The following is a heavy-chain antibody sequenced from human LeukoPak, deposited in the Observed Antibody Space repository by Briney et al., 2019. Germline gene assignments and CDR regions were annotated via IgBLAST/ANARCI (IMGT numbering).Heavy chain of an antibody. CDR1: GFTFSTYA. V-gene: IGHV3-21*01. J-gene: IGHJ4*02. CDR2: ISSSSSYI. CDR3: ARLPFNKQLVAYFDY. Sequence: PGGSLRLSCAASGFTFSTYAMSWVRQAPGKGLEWVSSISSSSSYIYYADSVQGRFTISRDNAKNSLYLQMNSLRAEDTAMYYCARLPFNKQLVAYFDYWGQGTLVTVSS. D-gene: IGHD6-13*01.